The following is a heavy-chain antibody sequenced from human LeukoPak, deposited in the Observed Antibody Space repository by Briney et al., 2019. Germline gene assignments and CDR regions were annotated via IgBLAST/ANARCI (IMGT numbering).Heavy chain of an antibody. CDR1: GYSFTSYW. CDR3: ARHKYSSSWYYYYGMDV. Sequence: GESLKISCKGSGYSFTSYWIGWVRQMPGKGLEWMGIIYPGDPDTRYSPSFQGQVTILADKSISTAYLQWSSLKASDTAMYYCARHKYSSSWYYYYGMDVWGQGTTVTVSS. V-gene: IGHV5-51*01. J-gene: IGHJ6*02. CDR2: IYPGDPDT. D-gene: IGHD6-13*01.